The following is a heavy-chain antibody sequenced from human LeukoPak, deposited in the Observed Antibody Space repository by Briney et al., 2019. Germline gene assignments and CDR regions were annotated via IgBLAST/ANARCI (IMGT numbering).Heavy chain of an antibody. V-gene: IGHV3-23*01. J-gene: IGHJ6*02. CDR1: GFTVSSNY. Sequence: GGSLRLSCAASGFTVSSNYMSWVRQAPGKGLEWVSAISGSGGSTYYADSVKGRFTISRDNSNNTLYLQMSSLRAEDPAVYYCANHRTPFYYYGMDVWGQGTTVTGSS. CDR3: ANHRTPFYYYGMDV. CDR2: ISGSGGST. D-gene: IGHD1-14*01.